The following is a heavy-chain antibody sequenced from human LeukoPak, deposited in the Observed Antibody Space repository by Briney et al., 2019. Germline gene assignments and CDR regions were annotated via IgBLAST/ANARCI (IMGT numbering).Heavy chain of an antibody. CDR2: VYHSGST. V-gene: IGHV4-38-2*02. Sequence: PSETLSLTCTVSTYSISSGHYWGWIRPPPGKGLEWIGSVYHSGSTYSNPSLNSRVTISVGTSKNQFSLKLSSVTAADTAVYYCARGGDLYCSSLTCYNDAFDIWGQGTLVTVSS. CDR1: TYSISSGHY. CDR3: ARGGDLYCSSLTCYNDAFDI. D-gene: IGHD2-2*02. J-gene: IGHJ3*02.